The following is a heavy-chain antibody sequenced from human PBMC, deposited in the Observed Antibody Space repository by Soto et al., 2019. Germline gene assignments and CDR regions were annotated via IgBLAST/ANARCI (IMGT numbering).Heavy chain of an antibody. CDR3: PKEGQQLVPMDWFDP. V-gene: IGHV3-23*01. CDR1: GFTFSSYA. Sequence: GVSLRLSCAASGFTFSSYAMSWVRQAPGKGLEWVSAISGSGGSTYYADSVKGRFTISRDNSKNTLYLQMNSLRAEDTAVYYCPKEGQQLVPMDWFDPWGQGTLVTVSS. D-gene: IGHD6-13*01. CDR2: ISGSGGST. J-gene: IGHJ5*02.